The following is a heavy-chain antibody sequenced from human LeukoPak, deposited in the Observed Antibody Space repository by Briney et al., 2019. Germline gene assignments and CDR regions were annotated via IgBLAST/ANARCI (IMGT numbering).Heavy chain of an antibody. V-gene: IGHV3-21*01. CDR2: ISSSSSYI. D-gene: IGHD5-12*01. CDR1: GFTFSSYS. J-gene: IGHJ4*02. Sequence: GGSLRLSCAASGFTFSSYSMNWVRQAPGKGLEWVSSISSSSSYIYYADSVKGRFTISRDNAKNSLYLQMNSLRAEDTAVYYCAREMGLNIVATFGYWGQGTLVTVSS. CDR3: AREMGLNIVATFGY.